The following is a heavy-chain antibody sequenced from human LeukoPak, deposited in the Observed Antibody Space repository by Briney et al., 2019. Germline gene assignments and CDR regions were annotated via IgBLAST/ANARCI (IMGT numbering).Heavy chain of an antibody. V-gene: IGHV1-69*06. CDR3: ARDNDHIAVAGTVDY. CDR2: IIPIFGTA. D-gene: IGHD6-19*01. Sequence: SVKVSCKASGGTFSSYAINWVRQAPGQGLEWMGGIIPIFGTANYALKFQARVTITADKSTSTAYMELSSLRSEDTAVYYCARDNDHIAVAGTVDYWGQGTLVTVSS. CDR1: GGTFSSYA. J-gene: IGHJ4*02.